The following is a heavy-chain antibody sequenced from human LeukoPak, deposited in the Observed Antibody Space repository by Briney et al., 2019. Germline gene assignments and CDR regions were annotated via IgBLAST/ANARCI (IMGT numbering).Heavy chain of an antibody. D-gene: IGHD6-13*01. CDR3: RVAAANYYHYYGMDV. Sequence: GGSLRLSCSASGFTFSSYAVHWVRQAPGKGLEYVSAISSNGGATYYADSLKCRFTISRDNSKSTLYLQMSSLRVEDTAVYYCRVAAANYYHYYGMDVWGKGTTVTVSS. J-gene: IGHJ6*04. CDR2: ISSNGGAT. V-gene: IGHV3-64D*06. CDR1: GFTFSSYA.